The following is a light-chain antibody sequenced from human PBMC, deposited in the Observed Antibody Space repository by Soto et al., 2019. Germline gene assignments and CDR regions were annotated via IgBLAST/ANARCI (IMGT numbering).Light chain of an antibody. CDR2: DAS. CDR1: QSINTW. J-gene: IGKJ3*01. V-gene: IGKV1-5*02. CDR3: QQYYSSSIS. Sequence: DIQMTKFPSTLSASVGDIVTIICRASQSINTWVAWYQQKPGKAPTILIHDASTLESGVPSRFSGSGSGTEFTLTISSLQPEDFATYYCQQYYSSSISFGPGTKVDIK.